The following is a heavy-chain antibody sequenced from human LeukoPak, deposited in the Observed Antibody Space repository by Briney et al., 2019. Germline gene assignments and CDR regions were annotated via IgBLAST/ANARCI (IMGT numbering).Heavy chain of an antibody. CDR3: ARGGLFDY. J-gene: IGHJ4*02. CDR2: INHSGST. V-gene: IGHV4-34*01. CDR1: GGAFSGYY. D-gene: IGHD5-12*01. Sequence: SETLSLTCAVYGGAFSGYYWSWIRQPPGKGLEWIGEINHSGSTNYNPSLKSRVTISVDTSKNQFSLKLSSVTAADTAVYYCARGGLFDYWGQGTLVTVSS.